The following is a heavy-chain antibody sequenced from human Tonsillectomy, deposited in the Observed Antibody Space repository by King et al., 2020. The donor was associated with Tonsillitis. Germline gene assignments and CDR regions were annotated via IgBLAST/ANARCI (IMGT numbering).Heavy chain of an antibody. CDR1: GGSFSGYY. CDR3: ASLTMVRGDY. Sequence: VQLQQWGAGLLKPSETLSLTCAVYGGSFSGYYWSWIRQPPGKGLEWIGEINHSGSTNYNPSLKSRVTISVDTSKNQVSLKLSSVTAADTAVYYCASLTMVRGDYWGQGTLVTVSS. J-gene: IGHJ4*02. V-gene: IGHV4-34*01. CDR2: INHSGST. D-gene: IGHD3-10*01.